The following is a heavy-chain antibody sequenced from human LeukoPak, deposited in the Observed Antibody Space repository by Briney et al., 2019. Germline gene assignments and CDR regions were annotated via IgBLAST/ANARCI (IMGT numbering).Heavy chain of an antibody. CDR3: ARVSVSPLGDY. Sequence: GESLKISCKGSGYSFTSYWIAWVRQMPGKGLEWMGIIYPGDFDTRYTPSFQGRVTISADTSINTAYLQWGSLKASDTAMYYCARVSVSPLGDYWGQGTQVTVSS. CDR2: IYPGDFDT. D-gene: IGHD3-16*01. CDR1: GYSFTSYW. J-gene: IGHJ4*02. V-gene: IGHV5-51*01.